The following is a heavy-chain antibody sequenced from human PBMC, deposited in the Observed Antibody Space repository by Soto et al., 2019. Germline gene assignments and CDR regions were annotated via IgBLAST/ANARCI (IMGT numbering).Heavy chain of an antibody. CDR2: IIPLFVTA. D-gene: IGHD3-22*01. CDR1: GGTFSSYA. CDR3: ARGNSYHYDSSGYKSPFQY. Sequence: ASVKVSCKASGGTFSSYAINWVRQAPGQGLEWMGGIIPLFVTANYAQKFKGRVTITADESTTTAYMELSSLRSEDTAVYYCARGNSYHYDSSGYKSPFQYWGQGTLVTVSS. J-gene: IGHJ4*02. V-gene: IGHV1-69*13.